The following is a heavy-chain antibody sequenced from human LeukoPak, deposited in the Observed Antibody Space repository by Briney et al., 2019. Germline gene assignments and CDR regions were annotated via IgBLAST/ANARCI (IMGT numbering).Heavy chain of an antibody. CDR1: GFTFSSYA. Sequence: GGSLRLSCAASGFTFSSYAMHWVRQAPGKGLEWVAVISYDGSNKYYADSVKGRFTISRDNSKNTLYLQMNSLRAEDTAVYYCAKDTRLRDYDFXSGYDYW. CDR3: AKDTRLRDYDFXSGYDY. V-gene: IGHV3-30-3*01. D-gene: IGHD3-3*01. CDR2: ISYDGSNK. J-gene: IGHJ4*01.